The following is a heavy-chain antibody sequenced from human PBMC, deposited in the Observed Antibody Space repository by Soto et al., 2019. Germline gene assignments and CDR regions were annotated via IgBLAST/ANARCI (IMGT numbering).Heavy chain of an antibody. V-gene: IGHV3-30*18. Sequence: GGSLRLSCAASGFIFSTYGMHGVRQAPGKGLNGVAVISFDGRNKYYADSVKARFTISRDNSKNTLILQMNRLRAEDTAVYYCAKILGYCSSSSCSKDYYYYYGLDVWGLGTTVTVSS. D-gene: IGHD2-2*01. CDR3: AKILGYCSSSSCSKDYYYYYGLDV. CDR2: ISFDGRNK. J-gene: IGHJ6*02. CDR1: GFIFSTYG.